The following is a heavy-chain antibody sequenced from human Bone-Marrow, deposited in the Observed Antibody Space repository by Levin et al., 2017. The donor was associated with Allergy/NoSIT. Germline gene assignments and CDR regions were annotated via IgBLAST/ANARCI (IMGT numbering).Heavy chain of an antibody. J-gene: IGHJ5*02. V-gene: IGHV3-49*03. CDR1: GFSVRDYA. Sequence: PGGSLRLSCTASGFSVRDYAFSWFRQAPGKGLEWVGFIRSNAYGGTTEYAASVKGRFTISRDDSKSIAYLHMNSLKTEDTAVYYCSRDLNTATVGSGVDCFDPWGQGTLVTVSS. D-gene: IGHD5-18*01. CDR2: IRSNAYGGTT. CDR3: SRDLNTATVGSGVDCFDP.